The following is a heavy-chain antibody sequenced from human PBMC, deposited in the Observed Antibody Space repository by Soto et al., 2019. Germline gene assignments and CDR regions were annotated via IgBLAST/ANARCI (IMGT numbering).Heavy chain of an antibody. J-gene: IGHJ5*02. V-gene: IGHV2-5*01. CDR1: GFSLRTRGVG. CDR3: AKSGSSGWYGWFEP. D-gene: IGHD6-19*01. Sequence: QITLKESGPTLVKPTQTLTLTCIFSGFSLRTRGVGVGWIRQPPGKALEWLGFIYWNDDKRYSPSLKSRLTITKDTSKNQVVLTMTNMDPVDTPTYYCAKSGSSGWYGWFEPWGQGTLVTVSS. CDR2: IYWNDDK.